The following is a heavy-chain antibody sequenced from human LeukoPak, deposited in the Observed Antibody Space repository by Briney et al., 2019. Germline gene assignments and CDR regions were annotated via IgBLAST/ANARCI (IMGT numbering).Heavy chain of an antibody. CDR2: INHSGST. Sequence: SETLSLTCAVYGGSFSGYYWSWIRQPPGKGLEWIGEINHSGSTYYNPSLKSRVTISVDTSKNQFSLKLSSVTAADTAVYYCARLIEDVLRFLEWSSKRFDPWGQGTLVTVSS. D-gene: IGHD3-3*01. CDR3: ARLIEDVLRFLEWSSKRFDP. J-gene: IGHJ5*02. V-gene: IGHV4-34*01. CDR1: GGSFSGYY.